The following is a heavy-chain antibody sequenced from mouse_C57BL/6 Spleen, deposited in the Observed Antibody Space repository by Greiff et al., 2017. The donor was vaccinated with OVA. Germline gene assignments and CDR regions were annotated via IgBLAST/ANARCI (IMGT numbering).Heavy chain of an antibody. CDR2: IDPSDSYT. D-gene: IGHD2-2*01. CDR1: GYTFTSYW. V-gene: IGHV1-69*01. Sequence: QVQLQQPGAELVMPGASVKLSCKASGYTFTSYWMHWVKQRPGQGLEWIGEIDPSDSYTNYNQKFKGKSTLTVDKSSSTAYMQLSSLTSEDSAVYYGARYGYSYYFDYWGQGTTLTVSS. CDR3: ARYGYSYYFDY. J-gene: IGHJ2*01.